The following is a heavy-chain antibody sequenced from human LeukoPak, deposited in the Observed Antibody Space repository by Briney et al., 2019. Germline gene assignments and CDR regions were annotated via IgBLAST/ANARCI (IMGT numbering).Heavy chain of an antibody. CDR3: ARDLVWRRWFDP. Sequence: SCKASGGTFSSYAMHWVRQAPGKGLEWVAVISYDGSNKYYADSVKGRFTISRDNSKNTLYLQMNSLRAEDTAVYYCARDLVWRRWFDPWGQGTLVTVSS. J-gene: IGHJ5*02. CDR2: ISYDGSNK. CDR1: GGTFSSYA. V-gene: IGHV3-30-3*01. D-gene: IGHD2-8*01.